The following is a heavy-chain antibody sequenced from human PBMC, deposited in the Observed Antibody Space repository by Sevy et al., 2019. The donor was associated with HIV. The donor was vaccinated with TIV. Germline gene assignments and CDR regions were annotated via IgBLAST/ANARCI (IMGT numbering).Heavy chain of an antibody. V-gene: IGHV4-34*01. CDR1: GGSFSGYY. J-gene: IGHJ6*03. CDR3: ARAPSRSNDHKRHYFYYYHMDV. Sequence: LLQLRETLSLTCAVYGGSFSGYYWSWIRQPPGKGLEWIGEINHSGNTNYNPSLKSRLTISVDTSKNQSSLNLSSVTAADTAVYYCARAPSRSNDHKRHYFYYYHMDVWGKGTTVTVSS. D-gene: IGHD3-10*01. CDR2: INHSGNT.